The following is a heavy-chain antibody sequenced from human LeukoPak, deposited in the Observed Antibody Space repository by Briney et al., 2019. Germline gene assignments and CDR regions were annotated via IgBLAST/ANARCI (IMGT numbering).Heavy chain of an antibody. CDR1: GYTLSDYY. Sequence: GASVTVSCTPSGYTLSDYYMHWVRQAPGQGLEWMGWIRGDTGDTDSPQKFQGRVTMTRDTSTNTAYMELSRLRYDDTAMYFCARVRGSSCDYWGQGTLVTVSS. CDR3: ARVRGSSCDY. J-gene: IGHJ4*02. V-gene: IGHV1-2*02. D-gene: IGHD6-13*01. CDR2: IRGDTGDT.